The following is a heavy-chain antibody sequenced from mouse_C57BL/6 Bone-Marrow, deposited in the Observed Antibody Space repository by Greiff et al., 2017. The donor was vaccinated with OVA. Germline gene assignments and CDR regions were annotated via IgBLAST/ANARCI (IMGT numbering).Heavy chain of an antibody. CDR1: GYTFTSYG. V-gene: IGHV1-81*01. D-gene: IGHD2-13*01. CDR3: ARYGDYGYDMDY. Sequence: VQLQQSGAELARPGASVKLSCKASGYTFTSYGISWVKQRTGQGLEWIGEIYPRSGNTYYNEKFKGKATLTADKSSSPAYMELRSLTSEDSAGYFCARYGDYGYDMDYWGQGTSVTVTS. J-gene: IGHJ4*01. CDR2: IYPRSGNT.